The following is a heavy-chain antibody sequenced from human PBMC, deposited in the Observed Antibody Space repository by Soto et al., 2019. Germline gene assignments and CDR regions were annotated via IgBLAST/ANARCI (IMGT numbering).Heavy chain of an antibody. D-gene: IGHD2-15*01. CDR2: ISAYNGNT. J-gene: IGHJ6*02. Sequence: ASVKVSCKASGYTFTSYGISWVRQAPGQGLEWMGWISAYNGNTNYAQKLQGRVTMTTDTSTSTAYMELRSLRSADTAVDYCARRKARYCSGGSCYYYYYGMDVWGQGTTVTVSS. V-gene: IGHV1-18*04. CDR3: ARRKARYCSGGSCYYYYYGMDV. CDR1: GYTFTSYG.